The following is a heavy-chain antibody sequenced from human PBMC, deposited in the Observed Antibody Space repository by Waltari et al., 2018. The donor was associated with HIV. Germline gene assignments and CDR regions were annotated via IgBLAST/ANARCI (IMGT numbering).Heavy chain of an antibody. V-gene: IGHV4-59*01. CDR1: GGSTNAYY. Sequence: QVQLQESGPGLVKPSETLSLTCTVSGGSTNAYYWSWIRQPPGKGLEWIGYIYYSGSTNYNPSLKSRVTISVDTSKNQFSLKLSSVTAADTAVYYCARTYSSGWYLPPYYFDYWGQGTLVTVSS. D-gene: IGHD6-19*01. J-gene: IGHJ4*02. CDR2: IYYSGST. CDR3: ARTYSSGWYLPPYYFDY.